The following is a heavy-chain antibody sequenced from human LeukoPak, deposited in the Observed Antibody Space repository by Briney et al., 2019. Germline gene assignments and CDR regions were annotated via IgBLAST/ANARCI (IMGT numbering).Heavy chain of an antibody. V-gene: IGHV1-2*02. Sequence: ASVKVSCKASGYTFTGYYMHWVRQVPGQGLEGMGWINPNSGGTNYAQKFQGRVTMTRDTSISTAYMELSRLTSDDTAVYYCARDSRPDDYGDFDHWGQGTLVTVSS. J-gene: IGHJ4*02. D-gene: IGHD4-17*01. CDR2: INPNSGGT. CDR3: ARDSRPDDYGDFDH. CDR1: GYTFTGYY.